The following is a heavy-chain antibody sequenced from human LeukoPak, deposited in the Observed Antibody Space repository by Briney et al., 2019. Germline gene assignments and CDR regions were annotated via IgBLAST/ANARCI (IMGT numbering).Heavy chain of an antibody. Sequence: KPSETLSLTCTVSGGSISSSSYYWGWIRQPPGKGLEWIGSIYYSGSTYYTPSLKSRVTISLHTSKNQFSLKLTSVTAADTAVYYCARVGGSGYGDYFDYWGQGTLVTVSS. CDR3: ARVGGSGYGDYFDY. CDR1: GGSISSSSYY. D-gene: IGHD4-17*01. J-gene: IGHJ4*02. CDR2: IYYSGST. V-gene: IGHV4-39*07.